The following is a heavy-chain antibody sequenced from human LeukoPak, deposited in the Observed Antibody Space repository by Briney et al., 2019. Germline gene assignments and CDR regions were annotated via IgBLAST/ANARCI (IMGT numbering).Heavy chain of an antibody. CDR3: ARAESDDYYDSTELDY. CDR1: GFTFSDYY. CDR2: ISSSSSYT. Sequence: GGSLRLSCAASGFTFSDYYMSWIRQAPGKGLEWVSYISSSSSYTNYADSVKGRFTISRDNAKNSLYLQMNSLRAEDTAVYYCARAESDDYYDSTELDYWGQGTLVTVSS. J-gene: IGHJ4*02. D-gene: IGHD3-22*01. V-gene: IGHV3-11*06.